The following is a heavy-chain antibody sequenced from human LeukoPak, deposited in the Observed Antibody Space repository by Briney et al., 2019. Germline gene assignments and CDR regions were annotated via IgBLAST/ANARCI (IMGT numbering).Heavy chain of an antibody. CDR3: AREQKAYMDV. V-gene: IGHV3-48*01. CDR2: ISSSSSTI. J-gene: IGHJ6*03. Sequence: LSGGSLRLSCAASGFTFSSYSMNWVRQAPGKGLEWVSYISSSSSTIYYADSVKGRFTISRDNAKNSLYLQMNSLRAEDTAVYYCAREQKAYMDVWGKGTTVTVSS. CDR1: GFTFSSYS.